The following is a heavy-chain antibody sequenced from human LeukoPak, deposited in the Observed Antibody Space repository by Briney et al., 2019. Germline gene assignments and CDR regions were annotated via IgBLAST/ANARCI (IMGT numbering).Heavy chain of an antibody. CDR2: IYYSGST. D-gene: IGHD4-11*01. Sequence: SETLSLTCTVSGGSISTYYGNWIRQAPGKGLEWIGYIYYSGSTNYNPSLKSRVATSVDTSRNQFSLKLSSVTAADTAVYYCARAQVDYNNGPGSRGYYSYGMDVWGRGTTVTVSS. CDR1: GGSISTYY. V-gene: IGHV4-59*01. J-gene: IGHJ6*02. CDR3: ARAQVDYNNGPGSRGYYSYGMDV.